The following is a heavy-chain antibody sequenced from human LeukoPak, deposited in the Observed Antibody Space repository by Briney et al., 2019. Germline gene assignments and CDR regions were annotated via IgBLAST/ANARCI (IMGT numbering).Heavy chain of an antibody. D-gene: IGHD6-19*01. CDR3: AKVRGTYSSGYFFDY. V-gene: IGHV3-9*02. CDR1: GFTSDNYA. CDR2: ISWNSGYI. Sequence: GGSLRLSCAASGFTSDNYAMHWVRQAPGKGLEWLSIISWNSGYIGYADSVKGRFTISRDNAKKSLDLQMNSLRAEDTAFYYCAKVRGTYSSGYFFDYWGQGTLVTVSS. J-gene: IGHJ4*02.